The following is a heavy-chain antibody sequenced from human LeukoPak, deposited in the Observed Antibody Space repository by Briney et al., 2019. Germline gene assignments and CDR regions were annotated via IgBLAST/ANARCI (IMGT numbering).Heavy chain of an antibody. D-gene: IGHD3-9*01. Sequence: PSETLSLTCTVSGGSISSYYWSWIRQPPGKGLEWIGYIYYSGSTNYNPSLKSRVTISADTSKNQFSLKLSSVTAADTAVYYCARHGIRYFDWSPEPAFDYWGQGTLVTVSS. CDR3: ARHGIRYFDWSPEPAFDY. V-gene: IGHV4-59*08. J-gene: IGHJ4*02. CDR1: GGSISSYY. CDR2: IYYSGST.